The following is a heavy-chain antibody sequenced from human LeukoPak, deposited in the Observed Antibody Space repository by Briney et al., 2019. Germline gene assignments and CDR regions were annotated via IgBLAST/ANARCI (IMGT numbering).Heavy chain of an antibody. J-gene: IGHJ4*02. CDR1: GGSFSGYY. V-gene: IGHV4-59*01. CDR2: IYYSGST. D-gene: IGHD1-7*01. CDR3: ARVQTGTGDIDY. Sequence: SETLSLTCAVYGGSFSGYYWSWIRQPPGKGLEWIGYIYYSGSTNYNPSLKSRVTISVDTSKSQFSLKLSSVTAADTAVYYCARVQTGTGDIDYWGQGTLVTVSS.